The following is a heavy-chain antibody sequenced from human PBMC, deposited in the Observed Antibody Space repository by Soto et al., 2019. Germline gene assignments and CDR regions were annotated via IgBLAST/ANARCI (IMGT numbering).Heavy chain of an antibody. CDR3: ARARGYSGYDELNAFDI. V-gene: IGHV3-21*01. CDR1: GFTFSSYS. D-gene: IGHD5-12*01. Sequence: GGSLRLSCAASGFTFSSYSMNWVRQAPGKGLEWVSSISSSSSYIYYADSVKGRFTISRDNAKNSLYLQMNSLRAEDTAVYYCARARGYSGYDELNAFDIWGQGTMVTVSS. J-gene: IGHJ3*02. CDR2: ISSSSSYI.